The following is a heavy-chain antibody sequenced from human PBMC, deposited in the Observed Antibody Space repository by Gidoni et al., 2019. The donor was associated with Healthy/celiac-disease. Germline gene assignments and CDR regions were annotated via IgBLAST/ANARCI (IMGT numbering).Heavy chain of an antibody. CDR2: ISWNSGSI. CDR3: WANFDY. D-gene: IGHD3-16*01. Sequence: EVQLVESGGGLVQPGRSLRLSCAASGFTFDDYAMHWVRQAPGKGLECVSGISWNSGSIGYADSVKGRFTISRDNAKNSLYLQMNSLRAEDTARGERWANFDYWGQGTLVTVSS. CDR1: GFTFDDYA. V-gene: IGHV3-9*01. J-gene: IGHJ4*02.